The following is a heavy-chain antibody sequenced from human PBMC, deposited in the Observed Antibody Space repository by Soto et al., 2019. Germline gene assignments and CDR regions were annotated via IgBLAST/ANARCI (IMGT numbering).Heavy chain of an antibody. J-gene: IGHJ4*02. CDR2: ISGSGGST. V-gene: IGHV3-23*01. Sequence: EVQLLESGGGLVQPGGSLRLSCAASGFTFSSYAMSWVRQAPGKGLEWVSAISGSGGSTYYADSVKGRFTISRDNSKNTLYLQMNSLRAEDTAVYYCAKDILPNLSGSYPFDYWGQGTLVTVSS. CDR3: AKDILPNLSGSYPFDY. CDR1: GFTFSSYA. D-gene: IGHD1-26*01.